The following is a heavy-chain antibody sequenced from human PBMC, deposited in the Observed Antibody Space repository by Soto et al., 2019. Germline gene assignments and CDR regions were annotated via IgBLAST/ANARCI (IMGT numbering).Heavy chain of an antibody. J-gene: IGHJ6*02. Sequence: PGGSLRLSCAASGFTFSDYYMSWIRQAPGKGLEWVSYISSSSSYTYYADSVKGRFTISRDNAKNSLYLQMNSLRAEDTAVYYCARRTYYYDTDVWGQGTTVTVSS. CDR1: GFTFSDYY. CDR3: ARRTYYYDTDV. CDR2: ISSSSSYT. V-gene: IGHV3-11*06.